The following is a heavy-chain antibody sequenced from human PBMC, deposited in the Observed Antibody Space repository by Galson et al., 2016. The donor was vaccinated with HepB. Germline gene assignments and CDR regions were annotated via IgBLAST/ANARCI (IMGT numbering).Heavy chain of an antibody. V-gene: IGHV3-30*18. CDR3: AKDWGRYCSNGVCYWRKNNYGMDV. Sequence: SLRLSCAASGFIFSSYGMHWVRQAPGKGLEWVAVVSYDGSNKYYLDSVKGRFTISRDNSENMLYLQMNSLRAEDTAVYYCAKDWGRYCSNGVCYWRKNNYGMDVWGQGTTVTVSS. CDR1: GFIFSSYG. D-gene: IGHD2-8*01. CDR2: VSYDGSNK. J-gene: IGHJ6*02.